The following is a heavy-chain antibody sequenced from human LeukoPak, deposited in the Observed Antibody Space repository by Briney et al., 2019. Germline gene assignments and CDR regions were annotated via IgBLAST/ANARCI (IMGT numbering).Heavy chain of an antibody. Sequence: ASVKVSCKASGYTFTSYDINWVRQATGQGLEWMGWMNPNSGNTGYAQKFQGRVTMTRDTSISTAYMELSSLRSEDTAVYYCASPSAHIYDSSGYYNAWGQGTLVTASS. D-gene: IGHD3-22*01. V-gene: IGHV1-8*01. CDR1: GYTFTSYD. J-gene: IGHJ5*02. CDR2: MNPNSGNT. CDR3: ASPSAHIYDSSGYYNA.